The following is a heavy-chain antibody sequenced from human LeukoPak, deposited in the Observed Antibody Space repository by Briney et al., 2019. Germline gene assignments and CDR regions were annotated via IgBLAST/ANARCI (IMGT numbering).Heavy chain of an antibody. CDR3: ARGRAAAGSSPDYFDF. D-gene: IGHD6-13*01. CDR2: ISYSGRT. CDR1: GGSLNSDNYY. V-gene: IGHV4-39*06. Sequence: SETLSLTCAVSGGSLNSDNYYWGWIRQPPGKGLEWIGSISYSGRTNHNPSLKSRGTISLDTSKNQFALKLTSVTAADTAVYYCARGRAAAGSSPDYFDFWGRGTQVTVSS. J-gene: IGHJ4*02.